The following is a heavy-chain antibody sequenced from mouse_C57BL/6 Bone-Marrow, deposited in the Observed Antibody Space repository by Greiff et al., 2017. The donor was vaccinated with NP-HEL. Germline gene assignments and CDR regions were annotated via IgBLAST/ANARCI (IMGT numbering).Heavy chain of an antibody. D-gene: IGHD3-3*01. V-gene: IGHV14-1*01. CDR1: GFNITDYY. Sequence: VQLQQSGAELVRPGASVKLSCTASGFNITDYYMHWVKQRPEQGLEWIGRIDPEDGDTEYGPQFQGKATMAADTSYNTAYLQLSSLTSEDTAVYYCTTGLAWYFDVWGTGTTVTVSS. J-gene: IGHJ1*03. CDR2: IDPEDGDT. CDR3: TTGLAWYFDV.